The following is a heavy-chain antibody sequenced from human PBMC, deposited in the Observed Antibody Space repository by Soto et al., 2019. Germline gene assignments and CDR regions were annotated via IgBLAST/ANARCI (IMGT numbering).Heavy chain of an antibody. V-gene: IGHV3-48*03. J-gene: IGHJ5*02. CDR1: GFTFSSYE. CDR3: ARGLRVRTFDP. CDR2: ISSSGSTI. Sequence: GGSLRLSCAASGFTFSSYEMNWVRQAPGKGLEWVSYISSSGSTIYYADSVKGRFTISRDNAKNSLYLQMNSLRAADTAVYYCARGLRVRTFDPWGQGTLVTVSS.